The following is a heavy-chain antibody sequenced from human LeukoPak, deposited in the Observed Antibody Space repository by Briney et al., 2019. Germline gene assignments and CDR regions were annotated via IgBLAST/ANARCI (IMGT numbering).Heavy chain of an antibody. Sequence: ASETLSLTCTVSGGSISSYYWSWIRQPPGKGLEWIGYIYYSASTNYNPSLKSRVTISVDTSKNQFSLKLTSVTAADTAVYYCARLGIGVVPSAMLGDYYFDYWGQGTLVTVSS. CDR1: GGSISSYY. CDR3: ARLGIGVVPSAMLGDYYFDY. D-gene: IGHD2-2*01. V-gene: IGHV4-59*08. CDR2: IYYSAST. J-gene: IGHJ4*02.